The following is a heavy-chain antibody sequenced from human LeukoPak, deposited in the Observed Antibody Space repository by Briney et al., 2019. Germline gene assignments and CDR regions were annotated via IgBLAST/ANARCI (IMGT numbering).Heavy chain of an antibody. J-gene: IGHJ4*02. CDR3: AKDHRYSSSWYSVPGGY. Sequence: PGGSLRLSCAASGFTFSSYGMHWVRQAPGKGLEWVAVISYDGSNKYYADSVKGRFTISRDNSKNTLYLQMNSLRAEDTAVYYCAKDHRYSSSWYSVPGGYWGQGTLVTVSS. CDR1: GFTFSSYG. V-gene: IGHV3-30*18. CDR2: ISYDGSNK. D-gene: IGHD6-13*01.